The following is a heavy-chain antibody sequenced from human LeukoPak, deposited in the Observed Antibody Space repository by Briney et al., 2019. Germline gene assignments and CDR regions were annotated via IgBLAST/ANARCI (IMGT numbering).Heavy chain of an antibody. CDR1: GFTFSTYA. V-gene: IGHV3-23*01. D-gene: IGHD3-22*01. CDR2: ICGSGGAT. J-gene: IGHJ4*02. Sequence: GGSLRLSCAASGFTFSTYAMTWVRQAPGKGLEWVSAICGSGGATYYADSVKGRFTISRDNSKNTLSLQMNSLKAEDTAVYYCARDSSGYAEFDYWGQGTLVTVSS. CDR3: ARDSSGYAEFDY.